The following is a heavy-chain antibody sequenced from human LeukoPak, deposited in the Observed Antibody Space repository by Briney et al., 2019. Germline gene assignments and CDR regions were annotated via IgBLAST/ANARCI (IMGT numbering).Heavy chain of an antibody. J-gene: IGHJ4*02. CDR3: ARQYGSGSSYTPVVDL. V-gene: IGHV4-39*01. CDR2: IYSGGAT. Sequence: SETLSLTCTVSGGSINSGNYYWAWIRQPPGEGLEWIGSIYSGGATYYKPSLKSRVTISVDTSTNQFSLKLNSLTAAETAVYYCARQYGSGSSYTPVVDLWGQGTLVTVSS. D-gene: IGHD3-10*01. CDR1: GGSINSGNYY.